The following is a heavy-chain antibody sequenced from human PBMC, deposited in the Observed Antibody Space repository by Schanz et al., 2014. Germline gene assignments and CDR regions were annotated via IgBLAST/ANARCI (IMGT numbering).Heavy chain of an antibody. CDR1: EFTFSTDA. CDR2: ISGSGGST. J-gene: IGHJ4*02. D-gene: IGHD5-18*01. Sequence: DVHLLESGGGLVQPGGSLRLSCAASEFTFSTDAMSWVRQAPGKGLEWLSVISGSGGSTYYADSVKGRFTISRDNSKNTLYLQMNSLRAEDTAVYYCAKDAENTAMITDYFDYWGQGTLVTVSS. V-gene: IGHV3-23*01. CDR3: AKDAENTAMITDYFDY.